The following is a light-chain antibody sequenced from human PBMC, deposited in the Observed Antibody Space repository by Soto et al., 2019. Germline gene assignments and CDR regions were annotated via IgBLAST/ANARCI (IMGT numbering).Light chain of an antibody. CDR1: QRISSY. V-gene: IGKV1-9*01. CDR3: QQYNSYSGT. Sequence: DIQLTQSPSFLSASVGDRVTITCRASQRISSYLAWYQQQPGKAPKLLIYGASTLQSGVPSRFSGSGSESEFTLTISSLQPDDFATYYCQQYNSYSGTFGQGTKVDIK. CDR2: GAS. J-gene: IGKJ1*01.